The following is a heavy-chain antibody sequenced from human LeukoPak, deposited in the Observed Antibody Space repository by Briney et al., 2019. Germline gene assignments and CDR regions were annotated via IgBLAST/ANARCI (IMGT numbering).Heavy chain of an antibody. CDR2: IYYSGST. V-gene: IGHV4-39*01. CDR1: GGSISRSSYY. J-gene: IGHJ4*02. D-gene: IGHD6-13*01. CDR3: ARHGSIATGAFTY. Sequence: SETLSLICSVSGGSISRSSYYWGWTRQPPGKGLEWIGSIYYSGSTYYNPSLKSRVTISVDTSRNQFSLKLGSETAADTAVYYCARHGSIATGAFTYWGQGTLVTVSS.